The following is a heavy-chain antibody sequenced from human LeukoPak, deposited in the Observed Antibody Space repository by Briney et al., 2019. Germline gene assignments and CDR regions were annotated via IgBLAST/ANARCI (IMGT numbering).Heavy chain of an antibody. V-gene: IGHV3-15*07. D-gene: IGHD3-22*01. CDR2: IRSNSDGGTI. Sequence: GGSLRLSCATSGYTFSNAWMNWVRQAPGKGLEWVGRIRSNSDGGTIDYAAPVKGRFTLSRDDSKTTLYLQMNSLQTEDTAVYYCATDFYDSTWGQGTLVTVSS. J-gene: IGHJ5*02. CDR3: ATDFYDST. CDR1: GYTFSNAW.